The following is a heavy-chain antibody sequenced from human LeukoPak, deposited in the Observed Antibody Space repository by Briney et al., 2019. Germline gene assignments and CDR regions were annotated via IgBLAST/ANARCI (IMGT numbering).Heavy chain of an antibody. J-gene: IGHJ4*02. Sequence: PSETLSLTCAVSGGSVNSGSYYWSWIRQHPGKGLEWIGYIYYTGITNYNPSLKSRVTISVDTSKDQFSLNLNSVTAADTAVYYCATSQCGSDCYLAGDYWGQGTLVTVSS. CDR1: GGSVNSGSYY. CDR3: ATSQCGSDCYLAGDY. V-gene: IGHV4-61*01. CDR2: IYYTGIT. D-gene: IGHD2-21*02.